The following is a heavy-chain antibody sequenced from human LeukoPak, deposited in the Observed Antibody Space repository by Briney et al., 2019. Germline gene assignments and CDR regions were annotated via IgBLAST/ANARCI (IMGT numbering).Heavy chain of an antibody. Sequence: PGGSLRLSCAASGFAFSTYYIHWVRQPPGKGREGVAVISYDGRNMYYGDSVKGRFTISRDNSKNTLYLQMNSLRPEDTAVYYCAKSLSSGWSSYYFGDWGQGTLVTVSS. CDR2: ISYDGRNM. CDR3: AKSLSSGWSSYYFGD. D-gene: IGHD6-19*01. CDR1: GFAFSTYY. J-gene: IGHJ4*02. V-gene: IGHV3-30*18.